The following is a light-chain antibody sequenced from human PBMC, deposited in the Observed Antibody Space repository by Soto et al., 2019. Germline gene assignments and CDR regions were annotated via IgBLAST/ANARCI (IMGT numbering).Light chain of an antibody. J-gene: IGLJ1*01. CDR2: EVS. CDR3: SSYTSRSPLYV. V-gene: IGLV2-14*01. Sequence: QSVLTQPASVSGSPGQASTISCTGSSSDVGGYNYVSWYQQYPGKAPKVMIYEVSNRPSGVSNRFSGSKSGTKASLTLSGLQAEDEADYYCSSYTSRSPLYVFGTGTKVPV. CDR1: SSDVGGYNY.